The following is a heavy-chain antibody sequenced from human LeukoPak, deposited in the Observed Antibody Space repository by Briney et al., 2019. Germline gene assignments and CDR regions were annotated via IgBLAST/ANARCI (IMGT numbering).Heavy chain of an antibody. Sequence: PGRSLRLSCAASGFTFSSYGMHWVRQAPGKGLEWVAVIWYDGSNKYYADSVKGRFTISRDNSKNTLYLQMNSLRAEDTAVYYCAKALCSSGWYIFDYWGQGTLVTVSS. CDR3: AKALCSSGWYIFDY. CDR1: GFTFSSYG. V-gene: IGHV3-33*06. CDR2: IWYDGSNK. J-gene: IGHJ4*02. D-gene: IGHD6-19*01.